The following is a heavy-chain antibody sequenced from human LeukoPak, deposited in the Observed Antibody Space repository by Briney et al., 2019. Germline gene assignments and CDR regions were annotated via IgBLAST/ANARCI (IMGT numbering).Heavy chain of an antibody. J-gene: IGHJ4*02. CDR3: ARGGSSPYFDH. V-gene: IGHV4-39*01. CDR2: IYQSGDT. Sequence: SETLSLTCTVSGASIRNNDYYWGWLRQPPGKGLEWIGSIYQSGDTYYNPPLKSRVIISVDMSKRQVSLKLSSVTAADTAVYYCARGGSSPYFDHWGPGTLGTVSS. CDR1: GASIRNNDYY.